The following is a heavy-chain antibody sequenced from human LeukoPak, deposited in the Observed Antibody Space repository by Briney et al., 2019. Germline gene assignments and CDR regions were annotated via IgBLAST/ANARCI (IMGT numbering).Heavy chain of an antibody. CDR1: GGSFSGYY. Sequence: SETLSLTCAVYGGSFSGYYWSWIRQPPGKGLEWIGEINHSGSTNYNPSLKSRVTISVDTSKNQFSLKLSSVTAADTAVYYCARGPSDGCNSSFDYWGQGTLVTVSS. V-gene: IGHV4-34*01. J-gene: IGHJ4*02. CDR3: ARGPSDGCNSSFDY. CDR2: INHSGST. D-gene: IGHD2-15*01.